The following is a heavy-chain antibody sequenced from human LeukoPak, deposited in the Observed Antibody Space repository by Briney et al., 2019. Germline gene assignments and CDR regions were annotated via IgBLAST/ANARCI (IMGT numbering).Heavy chain of an antibody. CDR1: GGSFSGYY. D-gene: IGHD1-26*01. CDR2: INHSGST. J-gene: IGHJ4*02. Sequence: SETLSLTCAVYGGSFSGYYWSWIRQPPGKGLEWIGEINHSGSTNYNPSLKSRVTMSVDTSKNQFSLKLSSVTAADTAVYYCARARGGCYSRFDYWGQGTLVTVSS. V-gene: IGHV4-34*01. CDR3: ARARGGCYSRFDY.